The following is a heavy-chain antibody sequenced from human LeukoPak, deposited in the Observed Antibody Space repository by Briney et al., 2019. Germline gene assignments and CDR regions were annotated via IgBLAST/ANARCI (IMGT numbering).Heavy chain of an antibody. Sequence: ASVKVSCKAFGYTFTSYAMHWVRQAPGQRLEWMGWINAGNGNTKYSQKFQGRVTITRDTSASTAYMELSSLRSEDTAVYFCARPSDLRPGYYMDVWGKGTTVTVSS. J-gene: IGHJ6*03. CDR2: INAGNGNT. CDR1: GYTFTSYA. V-gene: IGHV1-3*01. D-gene: IGHD3-3*01. CDR3: ARPSDLRPGYYMDV.